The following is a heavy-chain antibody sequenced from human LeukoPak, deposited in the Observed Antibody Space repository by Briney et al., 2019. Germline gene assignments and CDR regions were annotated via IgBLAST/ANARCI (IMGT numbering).Heavy chain of an antibody. V-gene: IGHV1-2*02. CDR1: GYTFTDYY. Sequence: ASVKVSCKASGYTFTDYYIHWVRQAPGQGPEWMGWINSNSGVANYAQKFEGRVTMTRDTSISTGYMELSRLTSDDTAVYYCARDRAEAVIGALDYWGQGALVTVSS. J-gene: IGHJ4*02. D-gene: IGHD3-22*01. CDR3: ARDRAEAVIGALDY. CDR2: INSNSGVA.